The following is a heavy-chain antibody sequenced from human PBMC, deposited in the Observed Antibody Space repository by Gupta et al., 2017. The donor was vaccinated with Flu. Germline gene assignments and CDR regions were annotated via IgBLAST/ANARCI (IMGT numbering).Heavy chain of an antibody. CDR3: ARGGVEARRTGRNCDT. D-gene: IGHD6-6*01. V-gene: IGHV4-59*11. Sequence: QVQLLESGPGVVKPSETLSLTCSLSSGYINAHYWSWLRQAPGKGLECIGYVSYNESTKYNPSRGGRVTMSADTSKNQFSLKLDSVTAADTAVYYCARGGVEARRTGRNCDTCGQGILVTVSS. J-gene: IGHJ5*02. CDR1: SGYINAHY. CDR2: VSYNEST.